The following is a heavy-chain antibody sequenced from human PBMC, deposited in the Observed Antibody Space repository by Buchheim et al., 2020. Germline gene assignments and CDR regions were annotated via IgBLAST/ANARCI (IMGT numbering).Heavy chain of an antibody. J-gene: IGHJ2*01. CDR1: GFTFSSYA. Sequence: QVQLVESGGGVVQPGRSLRLSCAASGFTFSSYAMHWVRQAPGKGLEWVAVISYAGSNKYYADSVKGRFTISRDNSKNTLYLQMNSLRAEDMAVYYCATAYRLYDSSGYALDDWYFDLWGRGTL. V-gene: IGHV3-30*04. CDR2: ISYAGSNK. D-gene: IGHD3-22*01. CDR3: ATAYRLYDSSGYALDDWYFDL.